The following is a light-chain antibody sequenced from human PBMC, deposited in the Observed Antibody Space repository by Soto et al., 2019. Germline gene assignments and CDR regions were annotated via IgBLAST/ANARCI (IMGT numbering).Light chain of an antibody. CDR2: GAS. Sequence: EIVLTQSPGTLSLSPGERATLSCRASQSVSSRCLAWYQQKPGQAPRLLIYGASNRATGIPDWFSGSGSGTDFTLTISRLEPEDFAVYFCQQYGSSPPFTFGQGTKVDIK. V-gene: IGKV3-20*01. J-gene: IGKJ2*01. CDR3: QQYGSSPPFT. CDR1: QSVSSRC.